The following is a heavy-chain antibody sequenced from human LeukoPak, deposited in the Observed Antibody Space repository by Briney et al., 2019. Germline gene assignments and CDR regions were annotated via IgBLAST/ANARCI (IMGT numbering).Heavy chain of an antibody. Sequence: ASVKVSCKASGYTFTSYAMNWVRQAPGQGLEWMGWINTNTGNPTYAQGFTGRFVFSLDTSVSTAYLQISSLKAEDTAVYYCARDIVVVVAAKGYWFDPWGQGTLVTVSS. CDR1: GYTFTSYA. J-gene: IGHJ5*02. CDR3: ARDIVVVVAAKGYWFDP. D-gene: IGHD2-15*01. V-gene: IGHV7-4-1*02. CDR2: INTNTGNP.